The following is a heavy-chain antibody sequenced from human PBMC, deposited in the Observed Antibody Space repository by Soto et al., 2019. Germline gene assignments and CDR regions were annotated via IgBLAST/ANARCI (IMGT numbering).Heavy chain of an antibody. V-gene: IGHV1-18*01. D-gene: IGHD5-18*01. Sequence: QVQLVQSGAEVKKPGASVKVSCKASGYTFTSYGISWVRQAPGQGLEWMGWISAYNGNTNYAQKLQGRVTMTTDTSTSTAYMERRSLRSDDTAVYYWARGPDTAIEYQYYYGMDVWGQGTTVTVSS. CDR1: GYTFTSYG. CDR3: ARGPDTAIEYQYYYGMDV. CDR2: ISAYNGNT. J-gene: IGHJ6*02.